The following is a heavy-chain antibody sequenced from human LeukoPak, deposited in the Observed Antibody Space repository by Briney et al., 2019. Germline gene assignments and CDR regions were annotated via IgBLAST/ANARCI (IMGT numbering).Heavy chain of an antibody. CDR1: GYTFTSYG. Sequence: ASVQVFYRTSGYTFTSYGITWVRQAPGQGPEWMGWVSAYNFGTDYAQKFQGRVTMTADTSTGTVYMELRSLKSDDTAIYYCTRCWSFDRGYCDFWGQGTLVTVSS. J-gene: IGHJ4*02. CDR3: TRCWSFDRGYCDF. CDR2: VSAYNFGT. V-gene: IGHV1-18*01.